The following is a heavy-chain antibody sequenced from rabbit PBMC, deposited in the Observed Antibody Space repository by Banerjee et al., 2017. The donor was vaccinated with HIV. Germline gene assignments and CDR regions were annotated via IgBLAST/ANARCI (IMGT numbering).Heavy chain of an antibody. V-gene: IGHV1S40*01. J-gene: IGHJ4*01. Sequence: QSLEESGGDLVKPGASLTLTCTASGFSLSSGYDMCWVRQAPGKGLEWIGCIYTGSGHTYYASWAKGRFTISKTSSTTVTLQMTSLTAADTATYFCARSAGYDGYDYGDFNLWGPGTLVTVS. CDR1: GFSLSSGYD. CDR3: ARSAGYDGYDYGDFNL. D-gene: IGHD6-1*01. CDR2: IYTGSGHT.